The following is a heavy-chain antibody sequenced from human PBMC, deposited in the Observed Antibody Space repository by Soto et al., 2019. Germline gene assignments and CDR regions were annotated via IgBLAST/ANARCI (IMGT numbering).Heavy chain of an antibody. D-gene: IGHD6-25*01. J-gene: IGHJ4*02. V-gene: IGHV1-69*13. CDR2: IIPIFGTA. CDR3: ASLKSRGYQSPDY. Sequence: GASVKVSCKASGGTFSSYAISWVRQAPGQGLEWMGGIIPIFGTANYAQKFQGRVTITADESTSTAYMELSSLRSEDTAVYYCASLKSRGYQSPDYWGQGTLVTV. CDR1: GGTFSSYA.